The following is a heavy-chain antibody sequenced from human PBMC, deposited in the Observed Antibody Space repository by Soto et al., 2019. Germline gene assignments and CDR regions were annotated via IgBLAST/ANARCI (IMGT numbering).Heavy chain of an antibody. CDR3: ATDKTIPGTSTFDY. V-gene: IGHV3-74*01. CDR1: GFSFSSYW. J-gene: IGHJ4*02. CDR2: IDIAGSIT. Sequence: EVQLVESGGGLVQPGGSLRLSCAASGFSFSSYWMHWLRHPPGKGLVWVSRIDIAGSITTYADAVEVGFTISRDNAKNTLYLQMSSLRAEDTAVYYCATDKTIPGTSTFDYCGQGNLVTVSS. D-gene: IGHD6-13*01.